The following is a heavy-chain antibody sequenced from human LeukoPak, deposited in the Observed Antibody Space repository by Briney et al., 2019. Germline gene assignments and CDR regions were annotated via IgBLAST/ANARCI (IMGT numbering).Heavy chain of an antibody. CDR2: IYHSGST. J-gene: IGHJ3*02. CDR3: ANDRVGARRTLGAFDI. Sequence: PSGTLSLTCAVSGGSISSSNWWSWVRQPPGKGLEWIGEIYHSGSTNYNPSLKSRVTISVDKSKNQFSLKLSSVTAADTAVYYCANDRVGARRTLGAFDIWGQGTMVTVSS. V-gene: IGHV4-4*02. D-gene: IGHD1-26*01. CDR1: GGSISSSNW.